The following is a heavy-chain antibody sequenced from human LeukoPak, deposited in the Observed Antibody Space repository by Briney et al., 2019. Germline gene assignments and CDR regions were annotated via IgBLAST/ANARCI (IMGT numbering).Heavy chain of an antibody. CDR1: GDSFSSNSAA. Sequence: SQTLSLTCAISGDSFSSNSAAWNWIRQSPSRGLEWLGRTYYRSKWYNDYAVSVKSRITINPDTSKNQFSLQLNSVTPEDTAVYYCARTYYYDSSGYSSFDYWGQGTLVTVSS. CDR3: ARTYYYDSSGYSSFDY. D-gene: IGHD3-22*01. V-gene: IGHV6-1*01. CDR2: TYYRSKWYN. J-gene: IGHJ4*02.